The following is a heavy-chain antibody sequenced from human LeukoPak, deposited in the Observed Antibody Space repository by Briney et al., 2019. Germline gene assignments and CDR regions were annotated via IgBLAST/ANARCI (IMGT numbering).Heavy chain of an antibody. Sequence: SVKVSCKASGGTFSSYAISWVRQAPGQGLEWMERIIPILGIANYAQKFQGRVTITADKSTSTAYMELSSLRSEDTAVYYCARDLDTWSPGNYGMDVWGQGTTVTVSS. CDR3: ARDLDTWSPGNYGMDV. V-gene: IGHV1-69*04. J-gene: IGHJ6*02. CDR1: GGTFSSYA. D-gene: IGHD3/OR15-3a*01. CDR2: IIPILGIA.